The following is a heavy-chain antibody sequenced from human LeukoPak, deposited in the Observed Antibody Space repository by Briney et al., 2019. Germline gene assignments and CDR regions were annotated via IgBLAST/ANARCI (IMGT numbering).Heavy chain of an antibody. CDR2: IYYSGST. D-gene: IGHD2-2*01. CDR1: GGSISSYY. Sequence: PSGTLSLTCTVSGGSISSYYWSWIRQPPGKGLEWIGYIYYSGSTNYNPSLKSRVTISVDTSKNQFSLKLSSVTAADTAVYYCARGFWSQYRLHTEQTDYYYYMDVWGKGTTVTVSS. CDR3: ARGFWSQYRLHTEQTDYYYYMDV. V-gene: IGHV4-59*01. J-gene: IGHJ6*03.